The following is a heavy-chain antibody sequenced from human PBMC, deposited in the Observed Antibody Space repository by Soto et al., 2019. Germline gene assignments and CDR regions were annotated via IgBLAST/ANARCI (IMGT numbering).Heavy chain of an antibody. CDR3: ARAVSGYSYGYFGFTDY. CDR2: IYYSGST. V-gene: IGHV4-31*03. CDR1: GGSISSGGYY. D-gene: IGHD5-18*01. J-gene: IGHJ4*02. Sequence: SETLSLTCTVSGGSISSGGYYWSWIRQHPGKGLEWIGYIYYSGSTYYNPSLKSRVTISVDTSKNQFSLKLSSVTAADTAVYYCARAVSGYSYGYFGFTDYWGQGTLVTVSS.